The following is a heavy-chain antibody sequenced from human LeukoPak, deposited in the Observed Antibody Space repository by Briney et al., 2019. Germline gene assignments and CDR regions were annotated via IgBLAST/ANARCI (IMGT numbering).Heavy chain of an antibody. J-gene: IGHJ5*02. D-gene: IGHD3-10*01. Sequence: SETLSLTCTVSGGSISSGSYYWSWIRQPAGKELEWIGRIYTSGSTNYNPSPKSRVTISVGTSKNQFSLKLSSVTAADTAVYYCARDYYNWFDPWGQGTLVTVSS. V-gene: IGHV4-61*02. CDR3: ARDYYNWFDP. CDR1: GGSISSGSYY. CDR2: IYTSGST.